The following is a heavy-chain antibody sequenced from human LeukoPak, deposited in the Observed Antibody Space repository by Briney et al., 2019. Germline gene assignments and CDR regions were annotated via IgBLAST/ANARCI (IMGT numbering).Heavy chain of an antibody. CDR1: GFTFRKFD. D-gene: IGHD5-12*01. Sequence: PGGSLRVSCAASGFTFRKFDMHWVRQPTGKGLEWVSGISSSGETFYQDSVKGRFTISRENGENSLFLQLNSLRTGDTAVYYCVRALYNSGQFDPWGQGTLVSASS. J-gene: IGHJ5*02. V-gene: IGHV3-13*04. CDR2: ISSSGET. CDR3: VRALYNSGQFDP.